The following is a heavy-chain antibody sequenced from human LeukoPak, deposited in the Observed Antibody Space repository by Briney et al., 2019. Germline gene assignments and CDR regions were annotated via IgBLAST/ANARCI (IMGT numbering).Heavy chain of an antibody. CDR3: ARGRYSSGWPRAPFDY. D-gene: IGHD6-19*01. J-gene: IGHJ4*02. Sequence: SETLSLTCAVYGGSFSGYYWSWIRQPPGKGLEWIGEINHSGSTNYNPSLKSRVTISVDTSKNQFSLKLSSVTVADTAVYYCARGRYSSGWPRAPFDYWGQGTLVTVSS. V-gene: IGHV4-34*01. CDR2: INHSGST. CDR1: GGSFSGYY.